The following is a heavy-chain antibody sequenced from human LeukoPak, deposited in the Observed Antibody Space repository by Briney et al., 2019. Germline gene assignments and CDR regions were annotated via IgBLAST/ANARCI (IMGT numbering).Heavy chain of an antibody. J-gene: IGHJ5*02. CDR2: INWNGGST. V-gene: IGHV3-20*04. CDR1: GFTFDDYG. Sequence: GGSLRLSCAASGFTFDDYGMSWVRQAPGKGLEWVSGINWNGGSTGYADSVKGRFTISRDNAKNSLYLQMNSLRVEDTALYFCARAGYSYVGWFDPWGQGTLVTVSS. D-gene: IGHD5-18*01. CDR3: ARAGYSYVGWFDP.